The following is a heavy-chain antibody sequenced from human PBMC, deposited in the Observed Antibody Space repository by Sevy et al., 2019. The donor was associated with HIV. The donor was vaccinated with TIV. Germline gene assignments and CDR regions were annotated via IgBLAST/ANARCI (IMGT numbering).Heavy chain of an antibody. CDR2: ISSGSSYI. J-gene: IGHJ4*02. Sequence: GGSLRLSCAVSGFTFSYYNMNWVRQAPGKGLEWVLSISSGSSYIFYVDSVKGRFTISRDNAKDSLFLQMNSRRAEDTAVYSCARNWDYYASGPPDSWGRGTLVTVSS. CDR3: ARNWDYYASGPPDS. V-gene: IGHV3-21*01. CDR1: GFTFSYYN. D-gene: IGHD3-10*01.